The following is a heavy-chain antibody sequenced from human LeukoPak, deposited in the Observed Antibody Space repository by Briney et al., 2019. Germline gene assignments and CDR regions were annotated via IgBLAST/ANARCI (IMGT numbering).Heavy chain of an antibody. CDR1: GGSISSTNW. CDR3: SRESGAFCPFGY. D-gene: IGHD1-26*01. V-gene: IGHV4-4*02. J-gene: IGHJ4*02. CDR2: ISLTGET. Sequence: PSETLSLTCGVSGGSISSTNWWSWVRQPPGQGLEWTGEISLTGETNYNPSLNGRVTMSLDKSRNQLSPKLTSVTAADTAIYYCSRESGAFCPFGYWGQGTLVIVPP.